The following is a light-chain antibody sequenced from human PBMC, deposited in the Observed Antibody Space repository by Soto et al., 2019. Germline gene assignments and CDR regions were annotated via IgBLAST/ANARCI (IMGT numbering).Light chain of an antibody. CDR3: CSYGGSNNWV. V-gene: IGLV2-8*01. CDR1: SSDVGGYNY. CDR2: EVT. Sequence: QSALTQPPSASESPGQAVAISCTGTSSDVGGYNYVSWYQQHPGKAPKLVIYEVTKRPSGVPDRFSGSKSGNTASLTVSGLQADDEADYYCCSYGGSNNWVFGGGTKVTVL. J-gene: IGLJ3*02.